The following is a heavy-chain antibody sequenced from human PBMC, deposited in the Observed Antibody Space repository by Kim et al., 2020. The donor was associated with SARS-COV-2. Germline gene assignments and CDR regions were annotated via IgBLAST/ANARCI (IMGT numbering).Heavy chain of an antibody. V-gene: IGHV1-18*01. CDR3: ARAVYMSIAARTTFDY. D-gene: IGHD6-6*01. Sequence: KLQGRVTMTTDTSTSTAYMELRSLRSDDTAVYYCARAVYMSIAARTTFDYWGQGTLVTVSS. J-gene: IGHJ4*02.